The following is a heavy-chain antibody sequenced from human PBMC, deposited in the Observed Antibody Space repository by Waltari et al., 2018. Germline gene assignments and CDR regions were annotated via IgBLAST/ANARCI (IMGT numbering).Heavy chain of an antibody. CDR1: GFTFRSYA. CDR3: ARGGHYFDSSGYQIDQ. CDR2: IIGSGGTT. D-gene: IGHD3-22*01. Sequence: EVQLLESGGGLVQPGGSLRLSCAASGFTFRSYAMSWVRQAPGKGLEWVSAIIGSGGTTYYADSVKGRFTISRDNSRNTVFLQMNSLRAEDTAVFYCARGGHYFDSSGYQIDQWGQGTLVTVSS. J-gene: IGHJ4*02. V-gene: IGHV3-23*01.